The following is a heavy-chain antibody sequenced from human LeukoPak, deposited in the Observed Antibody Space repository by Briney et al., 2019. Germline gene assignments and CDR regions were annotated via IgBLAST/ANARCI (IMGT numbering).Heavy chain of an antibody. D-gene: IGHD2-2*01. V-gene: IGHV3-64*04. CDR2: LSSNGANT. CDR3: ARDGIKYQLLLDY. Sequence: GGSLRLSCSVSGFTFNIFAMHWVRQAPGKGLEYVSGLSSNGANTYYADSLKGRFTVSRDNSKNTLYLQMTSLRVEDTAVYYCARDGIKYQLLLDYWGQGTLVTVSS. J-gene: IGHJ4*02. CDR1: GFTFNIFA.